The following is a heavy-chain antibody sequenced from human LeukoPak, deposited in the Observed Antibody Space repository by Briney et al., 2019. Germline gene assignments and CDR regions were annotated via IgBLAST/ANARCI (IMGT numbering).Heavy chain of an antibody. J-gene: IGHJ4*02. V-gene: IGHV3-23*01. Sequence: GGSLRLSCAASGFTFSSYAMSWVRQAPGKGLEWVSTIRGSSGSTYYADSVKGRFTISRDNSKNTLYLQMDSLRAEDTAVYYCAKAQYGSGSYYYTLSVFDYWGQGTLVTVSS. CDR3: AKAQYGSGSYYYTLSVFDY. CDR2: IRGSSGST. CDR1: GFTFSSYA. D-gene: IGHD3-10*01.